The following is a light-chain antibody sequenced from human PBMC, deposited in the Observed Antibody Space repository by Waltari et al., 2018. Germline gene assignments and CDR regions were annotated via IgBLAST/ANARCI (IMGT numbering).Light chain of an antibody. CDR3: QQRSNWPTNT. V-gene: IGKV3-11*01. CDR1: QSVSSY. J-gene: IGKJ2*01. CDR2: DAS. Sequence: EIVLTQSPATLSLSPGERSTLSGRASQSVSSYLAWYQQKPGQAPRLLIYDASNRATGIPARFSGSGSGTDFTLTISSLEPEDFAVYYCQQRSNWPTNTFGQGTKLEIK.